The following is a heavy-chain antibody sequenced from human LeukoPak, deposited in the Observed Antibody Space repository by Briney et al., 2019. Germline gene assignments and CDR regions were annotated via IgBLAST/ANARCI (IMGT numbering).Heavy chain of an antibody. Sequence: GGSLRLSCAASGFTFSDHYMDWVRQAPGKGLEWVGRTRNKANSYTTEYAASVKGRFTISRDDSKNSLYLQMNSLKTEDTAVYYCARTRGLLDYYYMDVWGKGTTVTVSS. CDR2: TRNKANSYTT. CDR1: GFTFSDHY. V-gene: IGHV3-72*01. CDR3: ARTRGLLDYYYMDV. D-gene: IGHD3-10*01. J-gene: IGHJ6*03.